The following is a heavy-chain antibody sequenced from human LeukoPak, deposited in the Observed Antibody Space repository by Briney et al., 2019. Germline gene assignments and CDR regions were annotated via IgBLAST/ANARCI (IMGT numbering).Heavy chain of an antibody. D-gene: IGHD3-22*01. J-gene: IGHJ4*02. CDR3: ARLSSGYYDTLYYFDY. CDR1: GYSFTSYW. Sequence: GESLQISCKGSGYSFTSYWIGWVRQMPGKGLEWMGIIYPGDSDTRYSPSFQGQVTISADKSISTAYLQWSSLKASDTAMYYCARLSSGYYDTLYYFDYWGQGTLVTVSS. V-gene: IGHV5-51*01. CDR2: IYPGDSDT.